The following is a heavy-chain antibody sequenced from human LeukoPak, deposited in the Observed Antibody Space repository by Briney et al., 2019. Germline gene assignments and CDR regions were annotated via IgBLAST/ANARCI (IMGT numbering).Heavy chain of an antibody. Sequence: PSETLSLTCTVSGGSISSYYWSWIRQPPGKGLEWIGYIYYSGSTNYNPSLKSRVTISVDTSKNQFSLKLSSVTAADTAVYYCTRQGGRELYFDYWGQGTLVTVSS. CDR1: GGSISSYY. CDR2: IYYSGST. V-gene: IGHV4-59*08. J-gene: IGHJ4*02. D-gene: IGHD1-26*01. CDR3: TRQGGRELYFDY.